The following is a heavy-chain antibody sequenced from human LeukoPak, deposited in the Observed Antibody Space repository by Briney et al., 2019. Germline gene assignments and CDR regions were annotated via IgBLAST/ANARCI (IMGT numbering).Heavy chain of an antibody. D-gene: IGHD1-26*01. J-gene: IGHJ4*02. Sequence: GGSLRLSCAASGFTFSSYAMSWVRQAPGKGLEWVSAIRGSGGSTYYADSVTGRFTISRDNSKNTLYLQMNSLRAEDTAVYYCAKDRAREGYFDYWGQGTLVTVSS. CDR3: AKDRAREGYFDY. CDR1: GFTFSSYA. CDR2: IRGSGGST. V-gene: IGHV3-23*01.